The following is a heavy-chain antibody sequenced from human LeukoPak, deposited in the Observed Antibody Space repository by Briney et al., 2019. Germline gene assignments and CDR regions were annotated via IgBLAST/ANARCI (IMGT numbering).Heavy chain of an antibody. V-gene: IGHV3-33*01. J-gene: IGHJ6*04. CDR2: IWYDGSNK. CDR3: ARGDDILTGYTPDYGMDV. Sequence: GGSVRLSCAASGFTFSSYGMHWVRQAPGKGLEWVAVIWYDGSNKYYADSVKGRFTISRDNSKNTLYLQMNSLRAEDTAVYYCARGDDILTGYTPDYGMDVWGKGTTVIIPS. D-gene: IGHD3-9*01. CDR1: GFTFSSYG.